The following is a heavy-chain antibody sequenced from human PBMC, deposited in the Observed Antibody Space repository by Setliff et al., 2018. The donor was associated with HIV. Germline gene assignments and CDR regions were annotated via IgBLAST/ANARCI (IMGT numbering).Heavy chain of an antibody. Sequence: SETLSLTCTVSGGSFSTYYWSWIRQPAGEGLEYIGRVHSTGSTYYNPALKSRVTISVDTSKNQFSLKLSSVTAADTAVYYCARDGLGEWELLIDYWGQGTLVTVSS. CDR1: GGSFSTYY. CDR3: ARDGLGEWELLIDY. J-gene: IGHJ4*02. V-gene: IGHV4-4*07. CDR2: VHSTGST. D-gene: IGHD1-26*01.